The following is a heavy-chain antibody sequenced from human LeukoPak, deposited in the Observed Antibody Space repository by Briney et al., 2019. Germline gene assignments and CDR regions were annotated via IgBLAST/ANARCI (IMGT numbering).Heavy chain of an antibody. D-gene: IGHD2-2*01. CDR3: ARVYCSSTSCYADNDY. Sequence: GSSVKVSCKASGGTFSSYAISWVRQAPGQGLEWMGWISAYNGNTNYAQKLQGRVTMTTDTSTSTAYMELRSLRSDDTAVYYCARVYCSSTSCYADNDYWGQGTLVTVSS. V-gene: IGHV1-18*01. J-gene: IGHJ4*02. CDR1: GGTFSSYA. CDR2: ISAYNGNT.